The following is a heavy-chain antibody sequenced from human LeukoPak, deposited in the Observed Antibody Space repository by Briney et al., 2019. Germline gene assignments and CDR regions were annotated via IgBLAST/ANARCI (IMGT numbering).Heavy chain of an antibody. CDR3: ARQSAGNDYGGGYYYYAMDV. Sequence: GESLKISGKGSEYNFPIYWIAWVRQMPGKGLEWMGIIYPADSDVRYNPSLQGQVTMSVGLPGRTAYLQWASLKASDTAMYYCARQSAGNDYGGGYYYYAMDVWGQGTTVTVSS. D-gene: IGHD4-17*01. V-gene: IGHV5-51*01. CDR2: IYPADSDV. CDR1: EYNFPIYW. J-gene: IGHJ6*02.